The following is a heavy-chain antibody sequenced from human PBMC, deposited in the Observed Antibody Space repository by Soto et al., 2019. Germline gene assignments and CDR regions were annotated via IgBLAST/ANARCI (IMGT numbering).Heavy chain of an antibody. CDR1: GYTFTNYA. CDR3: ARGARFLEWFEGGY. J-gene: IGHJ4*02. Sequence: ASVKVSCKASGYTFTNYAISLVRQAPGQGLEWMGWISAYNGDTNYAQKLQGRVTMTTDTSTSTAYMELRSLRSDDTAVYYCARGARFLEWFEGGYWGQGTLVTVSS. D-gene: IGHD3-3*01. CDR2: ISAYNGDT. V-gene: IGHV1-18*01.